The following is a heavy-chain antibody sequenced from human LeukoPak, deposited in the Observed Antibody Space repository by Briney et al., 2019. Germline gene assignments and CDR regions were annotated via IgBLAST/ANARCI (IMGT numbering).Heavy chain of an antibody. Sequence: GGSLRLSCAASGFTFSHFWMSWVRQAPGKGLEWVANIKKTGSETYYVDSVKGRFTITRDNTRNSLFLQMYSLRAEDTAMYFCAREDGYCSGGNCYSYFDSWGQGTLVTVSS. D-gene: IGHD2-15*01. CDR3: AREDGYCSGGNCYSYFDS. CDR2: IKKTGSET. CDR1: GFTFSHFW. J-gene: IGHJ4*02. V-gene: IGHV3-7*01.